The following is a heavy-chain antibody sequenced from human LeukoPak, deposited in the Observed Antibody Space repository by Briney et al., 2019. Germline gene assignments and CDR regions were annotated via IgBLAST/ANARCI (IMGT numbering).Heavy chain of an antibody. J-gene: IGHJ6*03. D-gene: IGHD4-17*01. Sequence: ASVKVSCKASGYTFTSYGISWVRQAPGQGLEWMGWISAYNGNTNYAQKLQGRVTMTTDTSTSTAYMELRSLRSDDTAVYYCARGPRTFSTTVTAKHGYYYYYYMDVWGKGTTVTVSS. CDR1: GYTFTSYG. V-gene: IGHV1-18*01. CDR2: ISAYNGNT. CDR3: ARGPRTFSTTVTAKHGYYYYYYMDV.